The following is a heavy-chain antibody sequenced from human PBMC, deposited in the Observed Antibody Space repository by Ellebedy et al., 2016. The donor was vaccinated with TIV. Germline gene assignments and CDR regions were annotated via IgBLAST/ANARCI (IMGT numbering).Heavy chain of an antibody. J-gene: IGHJ4*02. V-gene: IGHV3-33*01. CDR2: IWYDGSNK. Sequence: GESLKISCAASGFTFSSYGMHWVRQAPGKGLEWVAVIWYDGSNKYYADSVKGRFTISRDNSKNTLYLQMNSLRAEDTAVYYCARDLLADFWSGYTHVPDYWGQGTLVTVSS. D-gene: IGHD3-3*01. CDR3: ARDLLADFWSGYTHVPDY. CDR1: GFTFSSYG.